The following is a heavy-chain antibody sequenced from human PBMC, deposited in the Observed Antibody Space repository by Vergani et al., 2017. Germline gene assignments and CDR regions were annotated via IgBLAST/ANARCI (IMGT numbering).Heavy chain of an antibody. D-gene: IGHD1-1*01. Sequence: EVELVQSGPEMRKPGESLKISCKGSEYSFGNYWIGWVRKMPGKCLEWMGIIYPADSDTRYSTSFQGQVTISADKSISTACLQWDSLKASDTALYYCARHTTYTDSWGQGTLVTVSS. J-gene: IGHJ4*02. V-gene: IGHV5-51*01. CDR3: ARHTTYTDS. CDR1: EYSFGNYW. CDR2: IYPADSDT.